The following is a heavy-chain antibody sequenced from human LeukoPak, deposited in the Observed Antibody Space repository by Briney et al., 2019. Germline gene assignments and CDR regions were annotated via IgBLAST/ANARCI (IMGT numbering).Heavy chain of an antibody. CDR2: IYYSGST. V-gene: IGHV4-39*01. CDR3: ARPTSKLGSFDY. Sequence: SETQSLTCTVSGGSISSTNYYWGWIRQPPGKGLEWIGTIYYSGSTYYNPSLKSRITISVHTSKNQFSLKLSSVTAADTAVYYCARPTSKLGSFDYWGQGTLVTVSS. J-gene: IGHJ4*02. D-gene: IGHD2/OR15-2a*01. CDR1: GGSISSTNYY.